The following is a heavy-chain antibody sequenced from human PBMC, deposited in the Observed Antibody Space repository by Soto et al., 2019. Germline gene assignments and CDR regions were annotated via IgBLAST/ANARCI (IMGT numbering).Heavy chain of an antibody. CDR3: ARADEVTAYSPRFEY. V-gene: IGHV3-33*01. J-gene: IGHJ4*02. CDR1: GYTFTSYY. D-gene: IGHD2-21*02. CDR2: IWYDGSNE. Sequence: SCTASGYTFTSYYMHWVRQAPGKGLEWLAVIWYDGSNEYYADSVKGRFTISRDNSDNTLFLQMTRVRAEDTAVYYCARADEVTAYSPRFEYWGQGTLVTVSS.